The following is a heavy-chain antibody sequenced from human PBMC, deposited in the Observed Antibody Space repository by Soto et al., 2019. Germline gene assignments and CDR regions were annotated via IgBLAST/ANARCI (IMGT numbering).Heavy chain of an antibody. J-gene: IGHJ4*02. V-gene: IGHV3-48*02. CDR2: ISSSSSTI. Sequence: EVQLVESGGGLVQPGGSLRLSCAASGFTFSTYSMNWDRQAPGKGLEWVSYISSSSSTIYYADSVKGRFTISRDSAKNSLYLQMNSLRDEDTAVYYCARGKYGDYIFDCWGQGTLVTVSS. CDR1: GFTFSTYS. CDR3: ARGKYGDYIFDC. D-gene: IGHD4-17*01.